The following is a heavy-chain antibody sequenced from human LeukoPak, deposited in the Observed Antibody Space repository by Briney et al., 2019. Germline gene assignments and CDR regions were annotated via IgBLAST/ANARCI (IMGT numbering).Heavy chain of an antibody. D-gene: IGHD3-9*01. CDR1: GYTFTCYY. CDR2: INPNSGGT. CDR3: ARERYFDWLLFGFDY. Sequence: GASVKVSCKASGYTFTCYYMHWVRQAPGQGLEWMGWINPNSGGTNYAQKFQGRVTMTRDTSISTAYMELSRLRSDDTAVYYCARERYFDWLLFGFDYWGQGTLVTVSS. J-gene: IGHJ4*02. V-gene: IGHV1-2*02.